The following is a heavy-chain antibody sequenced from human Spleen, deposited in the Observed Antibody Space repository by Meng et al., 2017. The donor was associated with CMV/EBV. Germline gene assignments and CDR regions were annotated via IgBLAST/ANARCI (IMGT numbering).Heavy chain of an antibody. CDR1: GYTFTGYF. CDR3: ARELHYNDHTGAGWVDY. CDR2: TNPKSGGS. D-gene: IGHD3-10*01. V-gene: IGHV1-2*06. Sequence: ASVKVSCKASGYTFTGYFMHWVRQAPGQGPEWMGRTNPKSGGSNYAQQFQGRVTMTRDTSISTAYMELSRLRFDDTAIYYCARELHYNDHTGAGWVDYWGRGTLVTVSS. J-gene: IGHJ4*02.